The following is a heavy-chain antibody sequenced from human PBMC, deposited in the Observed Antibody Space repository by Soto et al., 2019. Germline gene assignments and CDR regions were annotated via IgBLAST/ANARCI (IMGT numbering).Heavy chain of an antibody. V-gene: IGHV3-15*07. D-gene: IGHD4-17*01. CDR3: AARVTTFDY. CDR2: IKGKIDAGTT. J-gene: IGHJ4*02. Sequence: GGSLRLSCAASGFTFSNAWLNWVRQAPGKGLEWVGRIKGKIDAGTTDYAAPVKGRFTISRDDSKNTLYLQMNSLNTEDTAVYYCAARVTTFDYWGQGTLVTVSS. CDR1: GFTFSNAW.